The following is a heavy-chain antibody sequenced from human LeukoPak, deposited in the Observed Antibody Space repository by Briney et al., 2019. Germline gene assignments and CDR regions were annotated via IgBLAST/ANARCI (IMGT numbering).Heavy chain of an antibody. J-gene: IGHJ5*02. CDR3: ACREFYSPWPGP. Sequence: PGESLKISCKGSGYSFTSYWIGWVRQTPGKGLEWMGVIYPGDSRTRYNPSFEGQVTISADKSINTDYLQWSSLKASDTAMYYCACREFYSPWPGPWGQGTLVTVSS. D-gene: IGHD5-18*01. CDR2: IYPGDSRT. V-gene: IGHV5-51*01. CDR1: GYSFTSYW.